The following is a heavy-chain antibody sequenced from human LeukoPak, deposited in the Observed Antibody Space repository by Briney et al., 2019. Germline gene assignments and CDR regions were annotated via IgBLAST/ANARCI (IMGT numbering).Heavy chain of an antibody. Sequence: PGGSLRLSCAASGFTFSSYAMSWVRQAPGKGLEWVSAISGSGGSTYYADSVKGRFTISRDNSKNTVYLQMNSLSAEDTAVYYCAKNGDRGAYCSGGTCYPYYYYYMDVWGKGTTVTISS. CDR3: AKNGDRGAYCSGGTCYPYYYYYMDV. J-gene: IGHJ6*03. CDR2: ISGSGGST. V-gene: IGHV3-23*01. CDR1: GFTFSSYA. D-gene: IGHD2-15*01.